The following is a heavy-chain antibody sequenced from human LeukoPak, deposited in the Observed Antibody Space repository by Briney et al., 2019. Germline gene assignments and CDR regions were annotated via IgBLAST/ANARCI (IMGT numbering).Heavy chain of an antibody. CDR3: ARGGELRAFDY. J-gene: IGHJ4*02. D-gene: IGHD1-26*01. CDR1: GFTFSGYA. CDR2: IYSGGST. V-gene: IGHV3-53*01. Sequence: GGSLRLSCAASGFTFSGYAMNWVRQAPGKGLEWVSVIYSGGSTYYADSVKGRFTISRDNSKNTLYLQMNSLRAEDTAVYYCARGGELRAFDYWGQGTLVTVSS.